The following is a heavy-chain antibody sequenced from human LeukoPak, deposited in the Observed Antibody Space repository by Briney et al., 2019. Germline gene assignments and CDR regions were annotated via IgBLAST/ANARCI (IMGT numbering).Heavy chain of an antibody. CDR1: GFTFSSYS. D-gene: IGHD5-12*01. CDR3: ARDIVATIAAHYFDY. CDR2: ISSSSSYI. J-gene: IGHJ4*02. V-gene: IGHV3-21*01. Sequence: GGSLRLSCAASGFTFSSYSMNWVRQAPGKGLEWVSSISSSSSYIYYADSVKGRFTISRDNAKNSLYLQMNSLRAEDTAVYYCARDIVATIAAHYFDYWGQGTLVTVSS.